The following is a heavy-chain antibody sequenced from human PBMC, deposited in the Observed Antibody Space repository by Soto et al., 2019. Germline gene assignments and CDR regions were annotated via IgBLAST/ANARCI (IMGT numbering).Heavy chain of an antibody. Sequence: GGSLRLSCAASGFTFSNYWMCWVRQAPGKGLEWVANIKSDGSEKYYVDSVKGRFTISRDNAENSLYLQMNSLSVEDTAVYFCARVGRLEDLSLYRHNDHWGQGTQVTVSS. J-gene: IGHJ4*02. V-gene: IGHV3-7*01. CDR3: ARVGRLEDLSLYRHNDH. CDR2: IKSDGSEK. CDR1: GFTFSNYW. D-gene: IGHD3-16*02.